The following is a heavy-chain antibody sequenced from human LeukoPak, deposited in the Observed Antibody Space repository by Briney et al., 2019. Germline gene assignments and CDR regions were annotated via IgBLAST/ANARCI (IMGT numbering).Heavy chain of an antibody. CDR2: ISAYNGNT. CDR1: GYTFTSYC. D-gene: IGHD6-19*01. J-gene: IGHJ4*02. CDR3: ASGPHGYSSGWFN. Sequence: ASVKVSFKASGYTFTSYCISLVRQAPGHGLEWMGRISAYNGNTNYAQKLQGRVTMTTHTSTSTAYMELRSLRSDDRAVYYCASGPHGYSSGWFNWGQGTLVTVSS. V-gene: IGHV1-18*01.